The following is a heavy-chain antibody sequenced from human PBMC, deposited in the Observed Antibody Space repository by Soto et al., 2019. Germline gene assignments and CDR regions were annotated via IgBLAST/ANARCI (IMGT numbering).Heavy chain of an antibody. CDR2: ISSSTSYI. J-gene: IGHJ4*02. CDR1: GFTFGRDS. V-gene: IGHV3-21*01. D-gene: IGHD5-12*01. Sequence: GRYVRLSCAASGFTFGRDSMTWVRQAPGKGLEWVSSISSSTSYIYYADSLKGRFTISRDNAKSSLYLQMNSLRAEDTAVYYFAREGYRSAKTSHYCCQGPFLTVS. CDR3: AREGYRSAKTSHY.